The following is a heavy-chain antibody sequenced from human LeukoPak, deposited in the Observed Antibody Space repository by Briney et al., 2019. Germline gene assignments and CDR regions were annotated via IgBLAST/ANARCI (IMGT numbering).Heavy chain of an antibody. V-gene: IGHV4-59*01. J-gene: IGHJ6*02. CDR3: ARGAAVAGSGFSSSYYHGMDV. D-gene: IGHD6-19*01. CDR2: IYYSGRP. CDR1: GVSIRSYY. Sequence: PSETLSLTCTVSGVSIRSYYWSWIRQPPGKALEWIGYIYYSGRPTYNPSLKSRVTISVDTPKRQFSLKLSSVTAADTAVYYWARGAAVAGSGFSSSYYHGMDVWGQGTTVTVSS.